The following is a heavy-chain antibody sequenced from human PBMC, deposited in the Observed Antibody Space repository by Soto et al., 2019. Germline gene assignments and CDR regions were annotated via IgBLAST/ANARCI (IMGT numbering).Heavy chain of an antibody. D-gene: IGHD1-1*01. Sequence: ASVKVSCKASGYTFTSYDIYWVRQATGQGLEWMGWMNPNTGNSGYAQKFQGRVTVTSDTSINTVYMELSSLRSEDTAVYYCARRAETNGWNGFGADKYYFHFWGQGTMVTVYS. J-gene: IGHJ4*02. CDR1: GYTFTSYD. V-gene: IGHV1-8*01. CDR3: ARRAETNGWNGFGADKYYFHF. CDR2: MNPNTGNS.